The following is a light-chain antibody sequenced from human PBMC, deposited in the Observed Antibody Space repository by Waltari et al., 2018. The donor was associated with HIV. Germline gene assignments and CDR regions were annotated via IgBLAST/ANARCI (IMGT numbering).Light chain of an antibody. V-gene: IGLV3-21*01. J-gene: IGLJ2*01. CDR1: NLGSKS. Sequence: SYVLTQPPSVSVAPGKTARITCGGQNLGSKSVNWYQQQPGQAPVMVIYHDTDRPSGIPDRFSGSNSDDTATLTIRRVEAGDEAAYFCQVWDTNTDQYVIFGGGTNLAV. CDR2: HDT. CDR3: QVWDTNTDQYVI.